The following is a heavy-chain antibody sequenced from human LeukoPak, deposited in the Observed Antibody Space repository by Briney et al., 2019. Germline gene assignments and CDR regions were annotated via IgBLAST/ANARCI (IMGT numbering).Heavy chain of an antibody. Sequence: GALRLSCVLSGLTFSDAWMIWVRQAPGKGLEWVGRIRNDRITDYAAPVQGRFSISRDNSKNTFYLQMNSLRTEDTGMYFCTWMATIFTVDYWGQGTLVTVSS. D-gene: IGHD5-12*01. V-gene: IGHV3-15*01. J-gene: IGHJ4*02. CDR1: GLTFSDAW. CDR3: TWMATIFTVDY. CDR2: IRNDRIT.